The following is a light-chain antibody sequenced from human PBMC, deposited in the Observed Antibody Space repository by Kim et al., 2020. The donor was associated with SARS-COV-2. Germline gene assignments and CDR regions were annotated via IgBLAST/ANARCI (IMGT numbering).Light chain of an antibody. CDR1: ALPKQY. CDR3: QSADTSDTWV. CDR2: KDS. V-gene: IGLV3-25*03. J-gene: IGLJ3*02. Sequence: SYELTQPPSVSVSPGQTARITCSGNALPKQYAYWYQQKPGQAPVLVIYKDSERPSGIPARFSGSSSGTTVTLTISGVQAEDEADYYCQSADTSDTWVFGGGTQLTVL.